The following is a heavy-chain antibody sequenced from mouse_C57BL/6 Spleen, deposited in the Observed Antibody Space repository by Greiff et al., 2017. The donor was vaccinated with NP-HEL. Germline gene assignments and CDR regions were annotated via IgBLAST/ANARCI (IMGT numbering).Heavy chain of an antibody. Sequence: QVQLKQSGAELARPGASVKLSCKASGYTFTSYGISWVKQRTGQGLEWIGEIYPRSGNTYYNEKFKGKATLTADKSSSTAYMELRSLTSEDSAVYFCARYDGYPLYYAMDYWGQGTSVTVSS. CDR2: IYPRSGNT. CDR3: ARYDGYPLYYAMDY. D-gene: IGHD2-3*01. CDR1: GYTFTSYG. V-gene: IGHV1-81*01. J-gene: IGHJ4*01.